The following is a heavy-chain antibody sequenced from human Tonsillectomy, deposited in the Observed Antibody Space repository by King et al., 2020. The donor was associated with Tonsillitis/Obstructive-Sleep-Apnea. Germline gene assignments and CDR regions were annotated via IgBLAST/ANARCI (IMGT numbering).Heavy chain of an antibody. Sequence: VQLVESGGGVVQPGRSLRLSCAASGFTFSSYVMHWVRQGPGKGLEWVAVISNDGTNKYHADSVKGRFTISRDNSKNTLNLQMNSLRAEDTAVYYCARDYRGDRGAFDIWGQGTMVTVSS. CDR3: ARDYRGDRGAFDI. CDR1: GFTFSSYV. D-gene: IGHD3-10*01. V-gene: IGHV3-30*04. CDR2: ISNDGTNK. J-gene: IGHJ3*02.